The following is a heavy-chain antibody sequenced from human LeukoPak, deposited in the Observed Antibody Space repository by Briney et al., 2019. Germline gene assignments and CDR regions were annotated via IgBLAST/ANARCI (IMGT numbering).Heavy chain of an antibody. J-gene: IGHJ4*02. D-gene: IGHD3-22*01. CDR2: IYPGDSDT. CDR3: ARLGGITMIVEYYFDY. Sequence: GESLKISCKGSGYSFTTYWIGWVRQMPGKGLEWMGIIYPGDSDTRYSPSFQGQVTISADKSISTAYLQWSSLKASDTAMYYCARLGGITMIVEYYFDYWGQGTLVTVSS. V-gene: IGHV5-51*01. CDR1: GYSFTTYW.